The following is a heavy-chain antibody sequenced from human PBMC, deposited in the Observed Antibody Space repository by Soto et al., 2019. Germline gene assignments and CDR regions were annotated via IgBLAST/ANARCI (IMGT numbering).Heavy chain of an antibody. J-gene: IGHJ6*02. V-gene: IGHV4-59*01. Sequence: SETLSLTCTVSGGSISSYYWSWIRKPPGKGLEWIGYIYYSGSTNYNPSLKSRVTISVDTSKNQFSLKLSSVTAADTAVYYCARGGSAYYYGSGCYLYYYGMDVWGQGTTVTVSS. D-gene: IGHD3-10*01. CDR2: IYYSGST. CDR3: ARGGSAYYYGSGCYLYYYGMDV. CDR1: GGSISSYY.